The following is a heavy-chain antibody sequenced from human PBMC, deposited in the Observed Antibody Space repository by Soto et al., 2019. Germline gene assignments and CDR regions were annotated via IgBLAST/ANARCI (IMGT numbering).Heavy chain of an antibody. CDR2: IYYTGST. CDR3: ERHSIWLLLSDY. Sequence: PSETLSLTCTVSGGSISSGDYFWTWIRQHPGKGLEWIGYIYYTGSTDYNPSLKSRVTISVDTSKNQFSLKLDSVTAADTAVYFCERHSIWLLLSDYWGQGSLVTVSS. J-gene: IGHJ4*02. V-gene: IGHV4-39*01. D-gene: IGHD3-22*01. CDR1: GGSISSGDYF.